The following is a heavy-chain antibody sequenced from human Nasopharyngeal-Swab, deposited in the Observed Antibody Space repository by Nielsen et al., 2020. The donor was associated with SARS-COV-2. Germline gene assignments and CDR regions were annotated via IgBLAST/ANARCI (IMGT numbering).Heavy chain of an antibody. CDR3: ARDWIGNFDY. D-gene: IGHD3-10*01. CDR2: ISGSGGNE. J-gene: IGHJ4*02. Sequence: VRQAPGKGLEWVSSISGSGGNEYYAESVKGRFTISRDNSKNTLYLQMNSLRAEDTAVYYCARDWIGNFDYWGQGTLVTVSS. V-gene: IGHV3-23*01.